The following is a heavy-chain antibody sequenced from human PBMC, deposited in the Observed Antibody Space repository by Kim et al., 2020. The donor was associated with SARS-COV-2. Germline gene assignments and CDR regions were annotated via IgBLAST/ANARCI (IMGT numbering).Heavy chain of an antibody. CDR1: GFIFPYYA. CDR2: ISGSGDKT. CDR3: AKGLYNSGNYYTFEM. D-gene: IGHD3-10*01. J-gene: IGHJ3*02. V-gene: IGHV3-23*01. Sequence: GGSLRLSCAASGFIFPYYAMNWVRQAPGKGQEWVSAISGSGDKTFYADFVGGRFTISRDNSKNTLYLQINSLRAEDTAVFYCAKGLYNSGNYYTFEMWG.